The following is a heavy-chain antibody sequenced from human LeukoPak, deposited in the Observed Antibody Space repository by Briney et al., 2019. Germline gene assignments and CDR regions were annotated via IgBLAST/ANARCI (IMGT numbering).Heavy chain of an antibody. D-gene: IGHD2-2*01. CDR1: GFTFSSYG. CDR2: ISSSGSTI. Sequence: GGSLRLSCAASGFTFSSYGMHWVRQAPGKGLEWVSYISSSGSTIYYADSVKGRFTISRDNAKNSLYLQMNGLRAEDTAVYYCARYSSTSCYFCYYFDYWGQGTLVTVSS. V-gene: IGHV3-48*04. J-gene: IGHJ4*02. CDR3: ARYSSTSCYFCYYFDY.